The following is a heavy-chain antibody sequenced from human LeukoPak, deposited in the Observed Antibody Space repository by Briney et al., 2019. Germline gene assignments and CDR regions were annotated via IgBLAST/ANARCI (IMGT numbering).Heavy chain of an antibody. CDR2: ISTSASET. V-gene: IGHV3-23*01. J-gene: IGHJ3*02. Sequence: GGTLRLPCAASGFTFSSYGMSWVRQAPGKGLEWVSAISTSASETHYADSVKGRFTISRDNAKNTLYLQMNSLRAEDTAVYYCASESGSYLGAFDIWGQGTMVTVSS. CDR3: ASESGSYLGAFDI. CDR1: GFTFSSYG. D-gene: IGHD1-26*01.